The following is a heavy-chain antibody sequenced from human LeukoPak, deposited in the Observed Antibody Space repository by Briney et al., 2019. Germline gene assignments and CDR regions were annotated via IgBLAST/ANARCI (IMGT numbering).Heavy chain of an antibody. D-gene: IGHD3-22*01. V-gene: IGHV4-34*01. CDR2: INHSGST. Sequence: SSETLSLTCAVYGGSFSGYYWSWIRQPPGKGLEWIGEINHSGSTNYNPSLKSRVTISVDTSKNQFSLKLSSVTAADTAVYYCARHNNEWLLPYYFDYWGQGTLVTVSS. CDR3: ARHNNEWLLPYYFDY. J-gene: IGHJ4*02. CDR1: GGSFSGYY.